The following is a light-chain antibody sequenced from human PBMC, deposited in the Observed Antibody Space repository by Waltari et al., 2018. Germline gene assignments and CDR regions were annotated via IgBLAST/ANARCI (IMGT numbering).Light chain of an antibody. V-gene: IGLV2-23*01. CDR1: SSDVGCYNL. CDR3: CSWAGGARWV. CDR2: EET. J-gene: IGLJ3*02. Sequence: SALRQPASLSGTPGRPSTISCTGTSSDVGCYNLVSWYQHHPGQAPKPMIYEETKRPSGVSNRFSGSHLGGKAALTLSGVQAEDEAEYYCCSWAGGARWVFGGGTKLSVL.